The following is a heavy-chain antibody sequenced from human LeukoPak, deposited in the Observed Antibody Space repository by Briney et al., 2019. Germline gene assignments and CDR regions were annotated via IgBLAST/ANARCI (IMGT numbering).Heavy chain of an antibody. Sequence: GGSLRLSCAASGFTFSNYAMSWVRQTPGKGLECVSVVTGSGGDTYYTGSVNGRFTISRDNSKDTLYLQMNSLRAEDTAVYYCARGTLEHCSGASCYPLDSWGQGTLVTVSS. V-gene: IGHV3-23*01. CDR2: VTGSGGDT. J-gene: IGHJ5*01. CDR1: GFTFSNYA. CDR3: ARGTLEHCSGASCYPLDS. D-gene: IGHD2-15*01.